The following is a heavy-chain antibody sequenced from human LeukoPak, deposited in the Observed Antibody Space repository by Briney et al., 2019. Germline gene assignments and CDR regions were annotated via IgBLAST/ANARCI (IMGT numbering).Heavy chain of an antibody. J-gene: IGHJ4*02. V-gene: IGHV4-59*01. Sequence: PSETLSLTCTVSGGSISSYYWSWIRQPPGKGLEWIGYIYYSGSTNYNPSLKSRVTISVDTSKNQFSLKLSSVTAADTAVYYCASLDHWNAVGDYFDYWGQGTLVTVSS. CDR2: IYYSGST. D-gene: IGHD1-1*01. CDR1: GGSISSYY. CDR3: ASLDHWNAVGDYFDY.